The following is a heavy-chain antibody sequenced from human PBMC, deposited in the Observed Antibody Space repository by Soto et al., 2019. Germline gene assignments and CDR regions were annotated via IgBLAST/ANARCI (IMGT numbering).Heavy chain of an antibody. CDR2: INHSGST. Sequence: SETLSPTSPLYSRPFPALYWSRIHQPPGKGLEWIGEINHSGSTNYNPSLKSRVTISVDTSKNQFSLKLSSVTAADTAVYYCARGRVAAAGSWSDYCFDPWGQG. D-gene: IGHD6-13*01. V-gene: IGHV4-34*01. CDR3: ARGRVAAAGSWSDYCFDP. CDR1: SRPFPALY. J-gene: IGHJ5*02.